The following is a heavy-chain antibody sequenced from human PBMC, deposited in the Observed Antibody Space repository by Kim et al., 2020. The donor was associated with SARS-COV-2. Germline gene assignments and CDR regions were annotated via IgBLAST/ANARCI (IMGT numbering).Heavy chain of an antibody. CDR1: GGSISSSSYY. V-gene: IGHV4-39*01. Sequence: SETLSLTCTVPGGSISSSSYYWGWIRQPPGKGLEWIGSIYYSGSTYYNPSLKSRVTISVDTSMNQFSLKLSSVTAADTAVSYCAKAKPYYYYGMDVWGQGTTVTVS. CDR2: IYYSGST. CDR3: AKAKPYYYYGMDV. J-gene: IGHJ6*02.